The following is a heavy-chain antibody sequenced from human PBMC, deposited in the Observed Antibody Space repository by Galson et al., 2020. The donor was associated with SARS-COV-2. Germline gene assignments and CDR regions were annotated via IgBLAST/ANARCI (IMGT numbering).Heavy chain of an antibody. V-gene: IGHV3-7*01. CDR2: IKQDGSEK. CDR1: GFIFGSYW. Sequence: TGGSLRLSCAASGFIFGSYWMTWVRQAPGKGLEWVANIKQDGSEKYYVDSVKGRFTISRDNAKNSLYLQMNSLRAGDTAVYYCARYCTGGSCAQYYYYYGVDVWGQGTTVTVSS. D-gene: IGHD2-15*01. CDR3: ARYCTGGSCAQYYYYYGVDV. J-gene: IGHJ6*02.